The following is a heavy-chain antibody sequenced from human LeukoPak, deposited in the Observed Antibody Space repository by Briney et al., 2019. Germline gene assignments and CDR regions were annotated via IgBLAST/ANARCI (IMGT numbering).Heavy chain of an antibody. CDR3: ARSVASTEPCFDY. J-gene: IGHJ4*02. V-gene: IGHV4-39*01. CDR2: IYYSGST. Sequence: SETLSLTCTVSGSSISSSSYYWGWIRQPPGKGLEWIGSIYYSGSTYYNPSLKSRVTISVDTSKNQFSLKLSSVTAADTAVYYCARSVASTEPCFDYWGQGTLVTVSS. D-gene: IGHD5/OR15-5a*01. CDR1: GSSISSSSYY.